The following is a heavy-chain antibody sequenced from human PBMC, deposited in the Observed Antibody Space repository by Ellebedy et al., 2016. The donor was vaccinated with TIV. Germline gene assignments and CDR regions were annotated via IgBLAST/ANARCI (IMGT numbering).Heavy chain of an antibody. J-gene: IGHJ6*02. CDR3: ATARRDPLYYGVDV. D-gene: IGHD6-13*01. CDR1: GGSISSRTRY. CDR2: VYLTGTT. V-gene: IGHV4-39*01. Sequence: MPSETLSLTCTVSGGSISSRTRYWGWFRQTPEKGLEWIGAVYLTGTTYYNPSFSHRFTLSADTSNNQFALRLTAVTAADTAVYYCATARRDPLYYGVDVWGRGTTVTVSS.